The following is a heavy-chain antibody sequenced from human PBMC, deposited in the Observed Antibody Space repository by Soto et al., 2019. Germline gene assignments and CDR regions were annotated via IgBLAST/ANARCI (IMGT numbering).Heavy chain of an antibody. V-gene: IGHV2-5*01. D-gene: IGHD3-10*01. CDR1: GFSLSTTGVG. CDR3: AQSLGRYGLVRDRADYLNP. J-gene: IGHJ5*02. CDR2: IYWNGDK. Sequence: QITLKEAGPTLVRPTQTLTLICIFSGFSLSTTGVGVGWIRQPPGKALEWLALIYWNGDKRSSPSLKSRLNITNDTSKNEVILTMINMDRVDRATYYCAQSLGRYGLVRDRADYLNPWGQGTLVTASS.